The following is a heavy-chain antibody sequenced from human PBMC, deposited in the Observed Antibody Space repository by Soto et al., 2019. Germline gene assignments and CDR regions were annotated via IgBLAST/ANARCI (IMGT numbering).Heavy chain of an antibody. CDR1: GGSIGSYY. V-gene: IGHV4-59*01. CDR2: IYYSGST. CDR3: ARALVAHDFDY. Sequence: PSETLSLTCTVSGGSIGSYYWSWIRQPPGKGLEWIGYIYYSGSTNYNPSLKSRVTISVDTSKNQFSLKLSSVTAADTAVYYCARALVAHDFDYWGQGTLVTVSS. J-gene: IGHJ4*02.